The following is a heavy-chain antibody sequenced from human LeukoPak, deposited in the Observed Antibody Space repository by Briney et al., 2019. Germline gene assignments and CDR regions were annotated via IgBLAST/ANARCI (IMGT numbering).Heavy chain of an antibody. CDR2: ICYSGST. V-gene: IGHV4-30-4*08. J-gene: IGHJ5*02. D-gene: IGHD3-3*01. CDR3: ARVRVTISIDP. CDR1: GGSISSGDYY. Sequence: SQTLSLTCTVSGGSISSGDYYWSWIRQPPGKSLEWIGYICYSGSTYYNPSLKSRVTISVDTSKNQFSLKLSSVTAADTAVYYCARVRVTISIDPWGQGTLVTVSS.